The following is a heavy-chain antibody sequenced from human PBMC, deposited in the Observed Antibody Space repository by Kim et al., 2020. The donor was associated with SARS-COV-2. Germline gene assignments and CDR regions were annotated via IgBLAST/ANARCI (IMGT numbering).Heavy chain of an antibody. CDR1: GFTFSSYW. CDR3: ARDRDDFWSGNLLVAMDV. D-gene: IGHD3-3*01. Sequence: GGSLRLSCAASGFTFSSYWMSWVRQAPGKGLEWVANIKQDGSEKYYVDSVKGRFTISRDNAKNSLYLQMNSLRAEDTAVYYCARDRDDFWSGNLLVAMDVWGQGTTVTVSS. V-gene: IGHV3-7*01. J-gene: IGHJ6*02. CDR2: IKQDGSEK.